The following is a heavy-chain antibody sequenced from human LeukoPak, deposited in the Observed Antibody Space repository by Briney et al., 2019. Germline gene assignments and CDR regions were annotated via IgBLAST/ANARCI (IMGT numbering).Heavy chain of an antibody. V-gene: IGHV3-21*05. Sequence: GGSLRLSCAASGFMFNGYSLTWVRQAPGKGLEWISYISAGSDYVYYTDSVKGRFTISRDNAKNSLYLQLNSLRVEDTAVYYCARWGLGPSFDYWGRGTLVTVSS. D-gene: IGHD1-26*01. CDR1: GFMFNGYS. J-gene: IGHJ4*02. CDR2: ISAGSDYV. CDR3: ARWGLGPSFDY.